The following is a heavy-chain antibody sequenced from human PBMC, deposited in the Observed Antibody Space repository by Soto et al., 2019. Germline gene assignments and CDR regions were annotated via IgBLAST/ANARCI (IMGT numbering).Heavy chain of an antibody. J-gene: IGHJ6*02. CDR2: IDPTDSYT. Sequence: PGESLKICCQASGYSFTTYWISWVRQMPGKGLECMGRIDPTDSYTDYGPSFEGHVTMSVDRSINTAYLEWSSLKASDSAMYYCARQVGAPYYYYGMDVWGQGTTVTVSS. V-gene: IGHV5-10-1*01. D-gene: IGHD1-26*01. CDR1: GYSFTTYW. CDR3: ARQVGAPYYYYGMDV.